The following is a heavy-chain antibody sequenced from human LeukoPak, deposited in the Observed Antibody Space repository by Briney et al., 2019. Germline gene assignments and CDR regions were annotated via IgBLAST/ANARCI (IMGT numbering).Heavy chain of an antibody. CDR1: GYTLTELS. J-gene: IGHJ4*02. Sequence: ASVKVSCKVSGYTLTELSMHWVRQAPGKGLEWMGGFDPEDGETIYAQKFQGRVTITADKSTSTAYMELSSLRSEDTAVYYCARVGAVGIAAAFPFDYWGQGTLVTVSS. V-gene: IGHV1-24*01. CDR3: ARVGAVGIAAAFPFDY. D-gene: IGHD6-13*01. CDR2: FDPEDGET.